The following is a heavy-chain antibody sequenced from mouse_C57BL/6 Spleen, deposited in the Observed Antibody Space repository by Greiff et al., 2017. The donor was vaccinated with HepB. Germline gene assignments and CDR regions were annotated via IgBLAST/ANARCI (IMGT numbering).Heavy chain of an antibody. CDR3: ARLGLLRLPFAY. J-gene: IGHJ3*01. CDR1: GFTFSSYG. D-gene: IGHD2-3*01. CDR2: ISSGGSYT. V-gene: IGHV5-6*01. Sequence: EVKLMESGGDLVKPGGSLKLSCAASGFTFSSYGMSWVRQTPDKRLEWVATISSGGSYTYYPDSVKGRFTISRDNAKNTLYLQMSSLKSEDTAMYDAARLGLLRLPFAYWGQGTLVTVSA.